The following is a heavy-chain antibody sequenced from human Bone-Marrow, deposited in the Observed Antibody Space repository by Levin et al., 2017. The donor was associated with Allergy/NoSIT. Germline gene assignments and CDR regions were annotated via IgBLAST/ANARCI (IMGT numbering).Heavy chain of an antibody. D-gene: IGHD3-16*02. CDR2: ISGSGGST. Sequence: GESLKISCAASGFTFNTYSMSWVRQAPGKGLEWVSAISGSGGSTYYADSVKGRFTISRDNSKNTLYLQMDSLRAEDTAVYYCAKRAFYDYIWGSYRYWGQGTLVTVSS. CDR3: AKRAFYDYIWGSYRY. V-gene: IGHV3-23*01. CDR1: GFTFNTYS. J-gene: IGHJ4*02.